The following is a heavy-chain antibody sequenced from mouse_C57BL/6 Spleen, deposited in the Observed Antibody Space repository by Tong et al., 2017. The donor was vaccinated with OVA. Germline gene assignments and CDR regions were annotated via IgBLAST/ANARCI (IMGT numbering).Heavy chain of an antibody. CDR3: ARKVDYDWNYAMDY. J-gene: IGHJ4*01. D-gene: IGHD2-4*01. V-gene: IGHV1-54*01. CDR2: INPGSGGT. Sequence: VQLQESGAELVRPGTSVKVSCKASGYAFTNYLIEWVKQRPGQGLEWIGVINPGSGGTNYNEKFKGKATLTADKSSSTAYMQLSSLTYEDSAVYYCARKVDYDWNYAMDYWGQGTSVTVSS. CDR1: GYAFTNYL.